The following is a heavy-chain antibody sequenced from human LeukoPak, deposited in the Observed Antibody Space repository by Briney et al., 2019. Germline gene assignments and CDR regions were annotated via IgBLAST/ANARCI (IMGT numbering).Heavy chain of an antibody. CDR1: GGSISSGGYY. V-gene: IGHV4-30-2*01. CDR3: ARDGGYCSSTSCYTDAFDI. Sequence: SETLSLTCTVSGGSISSGGYYWSWIRQPPGKGLEWIGYIYHSGSTYYNPSLKSRVTISVDRSKNQFSLKLSSETAADTAVYYCARDGGYCSSTSCYTDAFDIWGQGTMVTVSS. CDR2: IYHSGST. D-gene: IGHD2-2*02. J-gene: IGHJ3*02.